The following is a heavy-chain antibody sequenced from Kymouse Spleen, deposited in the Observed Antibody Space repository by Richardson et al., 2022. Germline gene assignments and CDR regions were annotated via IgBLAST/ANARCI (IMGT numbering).Heavy chain of an antibody. CDR3: ARWYYYGSGSYYEDY. Sequence: QVQLQQWGAGLLKPSETLSLTCAVYGGSFSGYYWSWIRQPPGKGLEWIGEINHSGSTNYNPSLKSRVTISVDTSKNQFSLKLSSVTAADTAVYYCARWYYYGSGSYYEDYWGQGTLVTVSS. CDR1: GGSFSGYY. D-gene: IGHD3-10*01. J-gene: IGHJ4*02. V-gene: IGHV4-34*01. CDR2: INHSGST.